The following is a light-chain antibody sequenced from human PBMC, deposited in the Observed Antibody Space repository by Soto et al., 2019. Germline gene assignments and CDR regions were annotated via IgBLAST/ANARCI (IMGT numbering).Light chain of an antibody. CDR2: DVS. CDR1: SSDVGGYNY. J-gene: IGLJ2*01. V-gene: IGLV2-14*01. CDR3: SSYTSSSTLYVV. Sequence: QSALTQPASVSGSPGQSITISCTGTSSDVGGYNYVSWYQQHPGKAPKLMIYDVSNRPSGVSNRFSGSKSGNTASLTNSGLQAEDEADYYCSSYTSSSTLYVVFGGGTKLTVL.